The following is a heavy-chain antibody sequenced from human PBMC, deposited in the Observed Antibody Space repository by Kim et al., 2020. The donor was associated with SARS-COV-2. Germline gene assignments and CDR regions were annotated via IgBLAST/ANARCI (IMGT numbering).Heavy chain of an antibody. Sequence: GESLKISCKGSGYSFTSYWIGWVRQMPGKGLEWMGIIYPGDSDTRYSPSFQGQVTISADKSISTAYLQWSSLKASGTAMYYCASGRAELRFGELFACWFDAWGQGTLVTVSS. CDR2: IYPGDSDT. CDR3: ASGRAELRFGELFACWFDA. V-gene: IGHV5-51*01. D-gene: IGHD3-10*01. CDR1: GYSFTSYW. J-gene: IGHJ5*02.